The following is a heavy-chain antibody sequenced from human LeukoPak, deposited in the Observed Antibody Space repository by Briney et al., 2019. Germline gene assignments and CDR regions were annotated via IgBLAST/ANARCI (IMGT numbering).Heavy chain of an antibody. CDR1: GFTFSSYA. D-gene: IGHD5-18*01. CDR3: AKADSNGYGGVLRYFDY. V-gene: IGHV3-23*01. J-gene: IGHJ4*02. CDR2: ISGSDYTT. Sequence: PGGSLRLSCAASGFTFSSYAMSWVRQAPGKGLEWVSIISGSDYTTYYVDSVKGRFTISRDNSKNTLYLQMNSLRADDTAVYYCAKADSNGYGGVLRYFDYWGQGNLVTVSS.